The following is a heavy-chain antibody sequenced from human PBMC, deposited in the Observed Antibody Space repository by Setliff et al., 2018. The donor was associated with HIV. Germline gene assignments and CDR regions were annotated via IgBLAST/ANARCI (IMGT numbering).Heavy chain of an antibody. J-gene: IGHJ4*02. CDR2: ISGIGGRT. Sequence: GGSLRLSCAASRFTFSSYAMTWVRQAPGKGLEWVSGISGIGGRTYYADSVKGRFTISRDKSKNTLYLQMNSLRAEDTAVYYCARDFRSSGWFPTASYWDQGTLVTVSS. V-gene: IGHV3-23*01. CDR3: ARDFRSSGWFPTASY. CDR1: RFTFSSYA. D-gene: IGHD6-19*01.